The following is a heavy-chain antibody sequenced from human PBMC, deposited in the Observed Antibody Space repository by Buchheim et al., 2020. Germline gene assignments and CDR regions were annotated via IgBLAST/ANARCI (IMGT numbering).Heavy chain of an antibody. CDR3: EREDHSGYDSFAY. Sequence: EVQLVESGGGLNQPGGSLRLSCAASGFAFRSYWMHWVRQAPGQGLVWVSRINTDGSSANYADSVKGRFTISRDNAKNKLSLQMNSLRAEDTAIYYCEREDHSGYDSFAYWGQGAL. D-gene: IGHD5-12*01. CDR2: INTDGSSA. V-gene: IGHV3-74*01. J-gene: IGHJ4*02. CDR1: GFAFRSYW.